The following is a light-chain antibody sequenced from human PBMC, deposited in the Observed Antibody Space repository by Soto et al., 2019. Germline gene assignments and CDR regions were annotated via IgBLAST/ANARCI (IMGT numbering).Light chain of an antibody. Sequence: DIVLTQTPLTLSATPGQQASISCQSSQIFLHSDGKTYLVWVLQKPGQPPQLLMYEGSNPYSGVPDRVSGSGSGTECTLRISRVVAEDAGLYYCMHSSQLPLTFGGGTKGELK. J-gene: IGKJ4*01. V-gene: IGKV2D-29*01. CDR3: MHSSQLPLT. CDR1: QIFLHSDGKTY. CDR2: EGS.